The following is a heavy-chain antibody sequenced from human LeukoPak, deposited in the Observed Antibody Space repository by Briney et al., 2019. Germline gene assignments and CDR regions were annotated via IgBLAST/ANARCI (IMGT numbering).Heavy chain of an antibody. D-gene: IGHD2-2*01. CDR2: ISGSGGST. V-gene: IGHV3-23*01. Sequence: GSLRLSCAASGFTFSSYAMSWVRQAPGKGLEWVSAISGSGGSTYYADSVKGRFTISRDNSKNTLYLQMNSLRAEDTAVYYCATRGHCSSTSCYADYYGMDVWGKGTTVTVPS. CDR1: GFTFSSYA. J-gene: IGHJ6*04. CDR3: ATRGHCSSTSCYADYYGMDV.